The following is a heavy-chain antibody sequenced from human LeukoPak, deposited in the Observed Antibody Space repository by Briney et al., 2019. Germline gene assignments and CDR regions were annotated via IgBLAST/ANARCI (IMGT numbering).Heavy chain of an antibody. CDR1: GFTFSSYA. Sequence: GRSLRLSCAASGFTFSSYAMSWVRPPPGQGPAWVSAISGSGGSTYYADSVKGRFTISRGNSKNTLYLQMNSLRAEDTAVYYCAISGYYLAQYFQHWGQGTLVTVSS. V-gene: IGHV3-23*01. J-gene: IGHJ1*01. CDR2: ISGSGGST. D-gene: IGHD3-22*01. CDR3: AISGYYLAQYFQH.